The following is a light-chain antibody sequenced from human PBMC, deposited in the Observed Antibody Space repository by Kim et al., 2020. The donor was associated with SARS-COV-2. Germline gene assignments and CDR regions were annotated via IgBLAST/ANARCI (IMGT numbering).Light chain of an antibody. J-gene: IGKJ2*01. V-gene: IGKV3D-15*01. CDR1: QSVSSN. Sequence: EILLTQSPATISVSLGERATLSCRARQSVSSNLAWYQQKPGQAPRILIYGASTRATGIPARFSGSGSGTEFTLNISRLQSEDFAVYYCQQYNNWPLYTLGQGNKLEIK. CDR3: QQYNNWPLYT. CDR2: GAS.